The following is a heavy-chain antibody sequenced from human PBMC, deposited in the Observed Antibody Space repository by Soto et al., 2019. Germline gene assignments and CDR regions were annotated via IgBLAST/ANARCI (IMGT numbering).Heavy chain of an antibody. CDR2: ISGYNGNT. CDR1: GYTFSMSG. V-gene: IGHV1-18*01. Sequence: QVQLVQSGAEVKKPGASVKVSCKSSGYTFSMSGISWVRQAPGQGLEWMGWISGYNGNTHYEQKFQASVTMTTDTSTRAAYMELRSLRSGVTAVYYCAREGPRPYYYYGMDVWGQGTTVTVSS. J-gene: IGHJ6*02. CDR3: AREGPRPYYYYGMDV.